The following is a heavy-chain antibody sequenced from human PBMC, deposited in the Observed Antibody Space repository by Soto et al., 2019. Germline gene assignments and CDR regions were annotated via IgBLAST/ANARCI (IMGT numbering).Heavy chain of an antibody. V-gene: IGHV6-1*01. Sequence: SQTLSLPCAISGDSVSSNSAAWNWIRQSPSRGLEWLGRTYYRSKWFNNYALTVKSRITINPDTSKNQFSLQLNSVTPEDPAVYSCARGAQGFDYWGQGTRVTVSP. CDR3: ARGAQGFDY. CDR1: GDSVSSNSAA. J-gene: IGHJ4*02. CDR2: TYYRSKWFN. D-gene: IGHD3-16*01.